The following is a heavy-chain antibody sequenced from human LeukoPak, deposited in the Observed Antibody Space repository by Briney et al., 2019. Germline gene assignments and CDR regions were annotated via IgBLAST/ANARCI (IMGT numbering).Heavy chain of an antibody. J-gene: IGHJ5*02. CDR2: INPNNGDT. CDR3: ARRSTSSWSWFDP. Sequence: ASVKVSCKASGYTFTCYYIHWVRQAPGQGLEWMGWINPNNGDTNYAQKFQGRVTMTRDTSISTAYMELSSLRSDDTAVYYCARRSTSSWSWFDPWGQGTLVTVSS. D-gene: IGHD6-6*01. V-gene: IGHV1-2*02. CDR1: GYTFTCYY.